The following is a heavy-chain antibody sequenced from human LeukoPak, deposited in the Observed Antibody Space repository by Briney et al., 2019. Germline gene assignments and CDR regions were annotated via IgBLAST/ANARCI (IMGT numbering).Heavy chain of an antibody. V-gene: IGHV1-46*01. CDR3: ARGRSSGWYRADAFDI. J-gene: IGHJ3*02. CDR1: GYTFTSYY. CDR2: INPSGGST. D-gene: IGHD6-19*01. Sequence: ASVKVSCKASGYTFTSYYMHWVRQAPGQGLKWMGIINPSGGSTSYAQKFQGRVTMTRDTSTSTVYMELSSLRSEDTAVYYCARGRSSGWYRADAFDIWGQGTMVTVSS.